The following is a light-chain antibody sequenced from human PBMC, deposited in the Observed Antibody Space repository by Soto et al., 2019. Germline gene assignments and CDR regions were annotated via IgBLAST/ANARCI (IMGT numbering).Light chain of an antibody. CDR1: QSLGSW. CDR2: DAS. CDR3: QQYDTSPT. Sequence: DIKMTQSPSTLSASVGDSVTITCRARQSLGSWLAWYQQKPGKAPKLLIFDASSLKRVVPSRFTGSGSGTEFTLTITILQPDDFANYYCQQYDTSPTFGQGTKVEIK. J-gene: IGKJ1*01. V-gene: IGKV1-5*01.